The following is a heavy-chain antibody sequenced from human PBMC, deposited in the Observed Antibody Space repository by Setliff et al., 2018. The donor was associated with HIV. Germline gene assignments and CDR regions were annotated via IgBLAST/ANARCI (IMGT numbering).Heavy chain of an antibody. Sequence: PGGSLRLSCAASGFTFSSAWMIWVRQGPGRELEWVSAIRGNGVDRFYTDSVRGRFTTSRDNSKNTLYLQMSSLRADDTAIYYCARDDGRSLFLDYWGQGTLVTVSS. CDR2: IRGNGVDR. J-gene: IGHJ4*02. D-gene: IGHD1-26*01. CDR3: ARDDGRSLFLDY. V-gene: IGHV3-23*01. CDR1: GFTFSSAW.